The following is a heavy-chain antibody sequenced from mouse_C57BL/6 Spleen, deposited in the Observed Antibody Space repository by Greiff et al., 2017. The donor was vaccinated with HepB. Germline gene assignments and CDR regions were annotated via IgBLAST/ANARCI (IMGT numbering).Heavy chain of an antibody. CDR1: GFNIKDYY. D-gene: IGHD4-1*01. J-gene: IGHJ3*01. Sequence: EVKLVESGAELVKPGASVKLSCTASGFNIKDYYMHWVKQRPEQGLEWIGWIDPEDGETKYAPKFQGKATITADTSSNTAYLQLSSLTSEDTAVYYCARETGTGPAWFAYWGQGTLVTVSA. CDR3: ARETGTGPAWFAY. V-gene: IGHV14-2*01. CDR2: IDPEDGET.